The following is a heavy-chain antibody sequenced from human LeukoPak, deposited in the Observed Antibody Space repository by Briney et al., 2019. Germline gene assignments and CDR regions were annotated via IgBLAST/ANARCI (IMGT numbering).Heavy chain of an antibody. J-gene: IGHJ3*02. CDR3: ARRSSYDILTGYGSGAFDI. CDR1: GGSISSSSYY. V-gene: IGHV4-39*01. D-gene: IGHD3-9*01. Sequence: PSETLSLTCTVSGGSISSSSYYWGWIRQPPGKGLEWIGSIYYSGSTYYNPSLKSRVTISVDTSKNQFSLKLSSATAADTAVYYCARRSSYDILTGYGSGAFDIWGQGTMVTVSS. CDR2: IYYSGST.